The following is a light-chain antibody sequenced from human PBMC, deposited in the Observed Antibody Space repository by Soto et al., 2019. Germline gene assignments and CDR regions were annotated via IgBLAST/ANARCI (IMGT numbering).Light chain of an antibody. V-gene: IGLV2-14*02. CDR1: SSDVGTYYF. Sequence: QSVLTQPASVSGSLGQSITISCTGSSSDVGTYYFVSWYQQHPGKVPKLMIYEGTKRPSGVSDRFSGSKSGNTASMTISGLQAEDEADYYCCSYTSSRTYVFGTGTKLTVL. CDR2: EGT. CDR3: CSYTSSRTYV. J-gene: IGLJ1*01.